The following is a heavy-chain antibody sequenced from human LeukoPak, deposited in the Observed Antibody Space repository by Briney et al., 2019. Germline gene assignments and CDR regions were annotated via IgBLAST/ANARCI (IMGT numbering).Heavy chain of an antibody. V-gene: IGHV4-4*07. CDR2: IYTSGST. CDR3: ARDRVAVAGTGYWFDP. J-gene: IGHJ5*02. D-gene: IGHD6-19*01. CDR1: GGSISSYY. Sequence: SETLSLTCTVSGGSISSYYWSWIRQPAGKGLEWIGRIYTSGSTNYNPSLKSRVTMSVDTSKNQFSLKLSSVTAADTAVYYCARDRVAVAGTGYWFDPWGQGTLVTVSS.